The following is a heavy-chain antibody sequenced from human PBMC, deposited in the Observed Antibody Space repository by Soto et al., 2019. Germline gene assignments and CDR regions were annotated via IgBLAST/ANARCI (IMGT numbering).Heavy chain of an antibody. J-gene: IGHJ5*02. CDR2: IKDDGGDE. CDR1: GFTFSPYW. CDR3: AGGSGWISDT. V-gene: IGHV3-7*05. D-gene: IGHD6-19*01. Sequence: EVQLVESVGGLVQPGGSLRLSCAASGFTFSPYWMSWVRQAPGKGLEWVAIIKDDGGDEHYLEAVRGRFTISRDNAKKSLYLAMDSLRVEDTAVYYCAGGSGWISDTWGQGTLVTVSS.